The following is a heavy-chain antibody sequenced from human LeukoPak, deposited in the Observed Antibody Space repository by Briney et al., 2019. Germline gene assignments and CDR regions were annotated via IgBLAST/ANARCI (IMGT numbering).Heavy chain of an antibody. J-gene: IGHJ3*02. D-gene: IGHD4-17*01. CDR3: ARGDDYGDYRSAFDI. Sequence: SETLSLTCTVSGGSISSYYWSWIRQPPGKGLEWIGYIYYSGSTNYNPSLKSRVTISVDTSKNQFSLKLSSVTAADTAVYYCARGDDYGDYRSAFDIWGQGTMVTVPS. V-gene: IGHV4-59*01. CDR2: IYYSGST. CDR1: GGSISSYY.